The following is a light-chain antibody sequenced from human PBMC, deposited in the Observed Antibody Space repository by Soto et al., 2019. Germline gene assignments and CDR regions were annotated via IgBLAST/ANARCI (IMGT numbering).Light chain of an antibody. CDR1: QSVSSNS. CDR2: GAS. J-gene: IGKJ3*01. V-gene: IGKV3-20*01. CDR3: QHYCSSLFT. Sequence: EIVLTQSPGTLSLSPGERATLSCWASQSVSSNSLAWYQQKPGQAPRLLIYGASTRATGIPDRFSGGGSGTDFTLTISRLEPEDFAVYYCQHYCSSLFTFGPGTKVDIK.